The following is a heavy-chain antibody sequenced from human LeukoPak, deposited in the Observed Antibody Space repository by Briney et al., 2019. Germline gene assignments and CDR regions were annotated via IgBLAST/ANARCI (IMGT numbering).Heavy chain of an antibody. V-gene: IGHV4-59*08. Sequence: SETLSLTCTVSGGSISSYYWSWIRQPPGKGLEWIGYIDYSGSTNYNPSLESRVTISVDTSKNQFSLKLSSVTAADTAVYYCVRLSLDTVIPNWYFDLWGRGTLVTVSS. CDR1: GGSISSYY. J-gene: IGHJ2*01. D-gene: IGHD5-18*01. CDR3: VRLSLDTVIPNWYFDL. CDR2: IDYSGST.